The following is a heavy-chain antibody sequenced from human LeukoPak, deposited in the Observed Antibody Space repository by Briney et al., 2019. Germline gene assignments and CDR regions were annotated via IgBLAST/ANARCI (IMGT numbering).Heavy chain of an antibody. D-gene: IGHD6-6*01. J-gene: IGHJ4*02. V-gene: IGHV3-30*02. CDR1: GFTFMTYG. CDR2: VRDDGSTK. Sequence: PGGSLRLSCAASGFTFMTYGMHWVRQAPGKGLEWMSFVRDDGSTKYYADPVKGRFTISRDNSKSTLYLQMNSLRAEDTAVYFCARTVSSSWGFFDSWGQGTLVTVSS. CDR3: ARTVSSSWGFFDS.